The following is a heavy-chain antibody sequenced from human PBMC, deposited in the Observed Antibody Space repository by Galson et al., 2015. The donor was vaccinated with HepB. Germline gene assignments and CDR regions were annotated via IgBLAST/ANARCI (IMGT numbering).Heavy chain of an antibody. V-gene: IGHV3-11*06. CDR2: ISSSSSYT. J-gene: IGHJ6*03. CDR1: GFTFSDYY. D-gene: IGHD3-10*01. Sequence: SLRLSCAASGFTFSDYYMSWIRRAPGKGLEWVSYISSSSSYTNYADSVKGRFTISRDNAKNSLYLQMNSLRAEDTAVYYCARLSITMVRGVIITPSYYYYMDVWGKGTTVTVSS. CDR3: ARLSITMVRGVIITPSYYYYMDV.